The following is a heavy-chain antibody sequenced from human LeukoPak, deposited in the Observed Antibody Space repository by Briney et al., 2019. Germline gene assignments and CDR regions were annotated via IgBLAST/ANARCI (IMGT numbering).Heavy chain of an antibody. CDR2: IKQDGSEK. D-gene: IGHD3-10*01. J-gene: IGHJ4*02. CDR3: AKDWKSLFYPHQESGSNY. Sequence: GRSLRLSCAASGFTFSSYAMHWVRQAPGKGLEWVANIKQDGSEKYYVDSVKGRFTISRDNAKSSLYLQMNSLRAEDTAVYHCAKDWKSLFYPHQESGSNYWGQGTLVTVSS. CDR1: GFTFSSYA. V-gene: IGHV3-7*01.